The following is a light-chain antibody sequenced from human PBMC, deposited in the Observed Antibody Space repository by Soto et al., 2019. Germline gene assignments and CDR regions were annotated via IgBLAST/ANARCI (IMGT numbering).Light chain of an antibody. CDR3: QQLNSYPIT. V-gene: IGKV1-9*01. CDR2: AAS. CDR1: QGISSF. Sequence: IGLTQSLCSLSACVGDSVTITCRASQGISSFLAWYQQKPGKAPKLLIYAASTLQSGVPSRFSGSGSGTDFTLTISSLQPEDFATYYCQQLNSYPITFGQGTRLEIK. J-gene: IGKJ5*01.